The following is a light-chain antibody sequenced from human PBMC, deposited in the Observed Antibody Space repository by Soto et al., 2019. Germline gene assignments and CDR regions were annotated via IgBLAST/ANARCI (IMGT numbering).Light chain of an antibody. V-gene: IGLV2-14*01. CDR1: SSDVGGYNS. CDR3: HAYTSKSTGV. Sequence: QSALTQPASVSGSPGQSITISCTGTSSDVGGYNSVSWYQQHPGKAPKLIIYEVSNRPSGVSNRFSGSKSGNTASLTSSGLQAEDEADYYCHAYTSKSTGVFGTGTKRTVL. J-gene: IGLJ1*01. CDR2: EVS.